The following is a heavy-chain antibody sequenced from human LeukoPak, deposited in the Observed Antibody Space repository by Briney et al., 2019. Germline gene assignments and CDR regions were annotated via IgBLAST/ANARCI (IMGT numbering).Heavy chain of an antibody. J-gene: IGHJ6*02. Sequence: GGSLRLSCAASRFTFSSYEMNWVRQAPGKGLEWVSYISSSGSTIYYADSVRGRFTISRDNAKNSLYLQMNSLRAEDTAVYYCASHVLRYFDWLLTPSYYYYGMDVWGQGTTVTVSS. CDR1: RFTFSSYE. D-gene: IGHD3-9*01. CDR3: ASHVLRYFDWLLTPSYYYYGMDV. V-gene: IGHV3-48*03. CDR2: ISSSGSTI.